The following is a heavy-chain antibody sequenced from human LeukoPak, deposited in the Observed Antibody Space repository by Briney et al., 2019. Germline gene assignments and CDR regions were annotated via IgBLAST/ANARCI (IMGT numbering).Heavy chain of an antibody. Sequence: GSLRLSCAASGFTFNNYDMSWVRQAPGEGLEWVSTITSSGGITYYADSVKGRFTISRDNSKNTLYLQMNRLRAEDTAVYYCAKDPRLAGRPDYLDYWGQGTLVTVSS. J-gene: IGHJ4*02. V-gene: IGHV3-23*01. CDR2: ITSSGGIT. CDR1: GFTFNNYD. D-gene: IGHD6-6*01. CDR3: AKDPRLAGRPDYLDY.